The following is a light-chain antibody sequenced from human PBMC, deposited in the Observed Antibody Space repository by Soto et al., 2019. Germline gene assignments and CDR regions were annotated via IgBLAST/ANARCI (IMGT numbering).Light chain of an antibody. CDR1: QSVTSGY. V-gene: IGKV3-20*01. CDR3: QQYATSPPMYT. CDR2: GAS. J-gene: IGKJ2*01. Sequence: EIVLTQSPGTLSLSPGGRATLSCRASQSVTSGYLGWYQQKPGQAPRLLIYGASSRATGISDRFSGSGTGTDFTLTISRLEPEDFAVYYCQQYATSPPMYTFGQGTKVEIK.